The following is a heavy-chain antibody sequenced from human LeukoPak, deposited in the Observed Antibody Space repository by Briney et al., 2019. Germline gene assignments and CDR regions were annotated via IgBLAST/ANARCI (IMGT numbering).Heavy chain of an antibody. CDR1: GFTFSNYD. J-gene: IGHJ4*02. CDR3: AKGGGVISYYFDY. V-gene: IGHV3-13*01. CDR2: IGTAGDT. D-gene: IGHD3-10*01. Sequence: GGSLRLSCAASGFTFSNYDMHWVRQATGKGLEWVSGIGTAGDTYYPGSVKGRFTISRDTSKNTLYLQVNSLRAEDTAVYYCAKGGGVISYYFDYWGQGTLVTVSS.